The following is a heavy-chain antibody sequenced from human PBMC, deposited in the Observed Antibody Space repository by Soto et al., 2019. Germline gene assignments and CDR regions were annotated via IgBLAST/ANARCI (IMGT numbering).Heavy chain of an antibody. CDR1: GGSISSGGYY. D-gene: IGHD6-13*01. V-gene: IGHV4-31*03. CDR3: ARGRILATGQQLVLGY. CDR2: IYYSGST. Sequence: SETLSLTCTVSGGSISSGGYYWSWIRQHPGKSLEWIGYIYYSGSTYYNPSLKSRVTISVDTSKNQFSLKLSSVTAADTAVYYCARGRILATGQQLVLGYWGQGTLVTVSS. J-gene: IGHJ4*02.